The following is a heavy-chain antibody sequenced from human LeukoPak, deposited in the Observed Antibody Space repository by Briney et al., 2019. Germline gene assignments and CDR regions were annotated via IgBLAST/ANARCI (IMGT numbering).Heavy chain of an antibody. D-gene: IGHD6-13*01. CDR1: GFTFDDYA. CDR2: ISGDGGST. CDR3: AKDVATAAGTFY. J-gene: IGHJ4*02. Sequence: GGSLRLSCAASGFTFDDYAMHWVRQAPGKGLEWVSLISGDGGSTYYADSVKGRFTISRDNSTNSLYLQMNSLRTEDTALYYCAKDVATAAGTFYWGQGTLVTVSS. V-gene: IGHV3-43*02.